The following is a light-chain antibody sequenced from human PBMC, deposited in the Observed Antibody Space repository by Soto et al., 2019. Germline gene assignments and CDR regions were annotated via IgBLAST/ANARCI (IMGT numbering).Light chain of an antibody. CDR3: QQYGRTPLT. V-gene: IGKV3-15*01. CDR2: GAY. Sequence: EIVMTQSPVTLSVSPGEGATLSCRASQSISSTVAWYQQKPGQAPRLLIYGAYTRATGIPARFSGSGSGTEFTLTISRLEPEDFAVYFCQQYGRTPLTFGGGSKVEIK. CDR1: QSISST. J-gene: IGKJ4*01.